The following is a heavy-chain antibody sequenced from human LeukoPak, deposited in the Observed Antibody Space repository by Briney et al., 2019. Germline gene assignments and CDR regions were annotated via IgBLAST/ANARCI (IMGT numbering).Heavy chain of an antibody. CDR3: ARAAYDSNGFTANHDY. V-gene: IGHV3-53*01. J-gene: IGHJ4*02. CDR1: GFTVRNNY. D-gene: IGHD3-22*01. Sequence: GGSLRLSCAGSGFTVRNNYMSWVCQAPGKGLEWVSVLYSDGSTYYADSVQGRFTISRDNSKNTLYLQMSNLRVEDTAVYYCARAAYDSNGFTANHDYWGQGTLVTVST. CDR2: LYSDGST.